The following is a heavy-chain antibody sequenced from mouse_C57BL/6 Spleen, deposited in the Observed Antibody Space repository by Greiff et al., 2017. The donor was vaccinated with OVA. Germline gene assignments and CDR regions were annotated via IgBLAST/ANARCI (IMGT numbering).Heavy chain of an antibody. CDR2: ISDGGSYP. V-gene: IGHV5-4*01. J-gene: IGHJ4*01. Sequence: EVHLVESGGGLVKPGGSLKLSCAASGFTFSSYAMSWVRQTPEKRLEWVATISDGGSYPSSPANVTGRFTISRDNAKNNRYLQMSHLNYEDTAMYYCARDQAYYRNPYAMDYWGQGTSVTVSS. CDR3: ARDQAYYRNPYAMDY. D-gene: IGHD2-5*01. CDR1: GFTFSSYA.